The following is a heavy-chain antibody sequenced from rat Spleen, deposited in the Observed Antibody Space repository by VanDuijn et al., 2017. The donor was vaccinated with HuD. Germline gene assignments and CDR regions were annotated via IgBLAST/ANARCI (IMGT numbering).Heavy chain of an antibody. CDR1: GYSITSNY. J-gene: IGHJ2*01. D-gene: IGHD1-12*01. V-gene: IGHV3-1*01. Sequence: EVQLQESGPGLVKPSQSLSLTCSVTGYSITSNYWGWIRKFPGNKMEWMGYISYSGDINYNPSLKSRISMTRETTRNQFFLHLNSVTTEDTASYYCARYRDSYAHVGIFDYWGQGVMVTVSS. CDR3: ARYRDSYAHVGIFDY. CDR2: ISYSGDI.